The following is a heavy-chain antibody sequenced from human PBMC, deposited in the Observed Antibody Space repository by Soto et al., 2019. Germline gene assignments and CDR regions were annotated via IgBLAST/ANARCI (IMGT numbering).Heavy chain of an antibody. V-gene: IGHV4-39*01. J-gene: IGHJ6*02. CDR3: ARRIVGARYGMDV. Sequence: PSETLSLTCTVSGGSISSSSYYWGWIRQPPGKGLEWIGSIYYSGSTYYNPSLKSRVTISVDTSKNQFSLKLSSVTAADTAVYYCARRIVGARYGMDVWGQGTTVTVSS. CDR1: GGSISSSSYY. CDR2: IYYSGST. D-gene: IGHD1-26*01.